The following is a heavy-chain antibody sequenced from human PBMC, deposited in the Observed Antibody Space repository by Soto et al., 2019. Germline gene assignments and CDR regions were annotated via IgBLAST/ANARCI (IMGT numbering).Heavy chain of an antibody. V-gene: IGHV3-33*01. CDR3: ARDDIPGISVSIYGMDV. D-gene: IGHD6-19*01. J-gene: IGHJ6*02. CDR1: GFTFNNYG. Sequence: QVQLVESGGGVVQPGRSLRLSCAASGFTFNNYGMHWVRQAPGKGLEWVAVIWYDGTNKYYVDSVKGRFTISRDNSKNTLYLQMNSLRADDTAVYFCARDDIPGISVSIYGMDVWGQGTTVTVSS. CDR2: IWYDGTNK.